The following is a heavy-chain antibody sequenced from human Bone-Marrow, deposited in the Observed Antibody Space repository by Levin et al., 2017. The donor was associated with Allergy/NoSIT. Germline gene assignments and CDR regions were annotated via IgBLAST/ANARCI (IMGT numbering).Heavy chain of an antibody. CDR2: ITNKDNGYSA. Sequence: GGSLRLSCVGSGFTFSDYSIDWVRQAPGRGLEWLGRITNKDNGYSAEYVASVKGRLTISRDDPKHLVYLQMNSLKSEDTAVYYCADVGRSHALDVWGQGTTVTVSS. J-gene: IGHJ6*02. CDR3: ADVGRSHALDV. V-gene: IGHV3-72*01. CDR1: GFTFSDYS. D-gene: IGHD1-26*01.